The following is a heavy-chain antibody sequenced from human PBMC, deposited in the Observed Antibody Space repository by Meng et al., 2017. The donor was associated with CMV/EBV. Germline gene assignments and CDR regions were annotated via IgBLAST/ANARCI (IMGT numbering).Heavy chain of an antibody. D-gene: IGHD3-3*01. Sequence: ASVKVSCKASGYTFTGYYMYWVRQAPGQGLEWMGWIIPNSGGTKYAQKFQGRVTMTRDTSISTAYMEVSRLRSDDTAVYYCARDLEVAGYYYYGMDVWGQGTTVTVSS. V-gene: IGHV1-2*02. CDR3: ARDLEVAGYYYYGMDV. CDR2: IIPNSGGT. CDR1: GYTFTGYY. J-gene: IGHJ6*02.